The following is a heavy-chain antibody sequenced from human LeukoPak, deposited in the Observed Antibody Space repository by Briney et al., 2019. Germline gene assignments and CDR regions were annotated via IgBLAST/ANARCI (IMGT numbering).Heavy chain of an antibody. D-gene: IGHD1-1*01. V-gene: IGHV3-53*01. Sequence: GGSLRLSCVVSGFTVSSNYMSWVRQAPGKGLEWVSNIYSGGSTYYADSVKGRFTISRDNSKNPLYLQIKSLRAGETPVYFCARARLDGRKRILDSFENWGQGTMVIVPS. CDR3: ARARLDGRKRILDSFEN. J-gene: IGHJ3*01. CDR2: IYSGGST. CDR1: GFTVSSNY.